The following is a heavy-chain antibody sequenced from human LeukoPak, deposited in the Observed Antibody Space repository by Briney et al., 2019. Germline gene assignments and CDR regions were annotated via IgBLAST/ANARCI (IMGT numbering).Heavy chain of an antibody. Sequence: PSETLSLTCTVSGASISGYYWSWIRQPPGKRLEWIGYIYSSGSTNYNPSFQSRVTISVDTSKNQFSLKLSSVTAADTAVYYCARDGEVAPGIAAAGIGTDWYFDLWGRGTLVTVSS. CDR3: ARDGEVAPGIAAAGIGTDWYFDL. J-gene: IGHJ2*01. CDR2: IYSSGST. V-gene: IGHV4-59*01. D-gene: IGHD6-13*01. CDR1: GASISGYY.